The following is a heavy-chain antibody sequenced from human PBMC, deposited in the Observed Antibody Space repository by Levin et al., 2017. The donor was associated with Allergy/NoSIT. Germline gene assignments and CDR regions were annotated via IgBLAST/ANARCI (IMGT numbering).Heavy chain of an antibody. D-gene: IGHD6-19*01. CDR1: GDSVSSVTTA. CDR2: TYYRSKWYY. V-gene: IGHV6-1*01. Sequence: SETLSLTCGISGDSVSSVTTAWNWIRQSPSRGLEWLGRTYYRSKWYYDYALSVKSRLVISPDTSENHFSLQLKSVTPDDTAVYYCARGAAGWDVWGQGIQVTVSS. J-gene: IGHJ4*02. CDR3: ARGAAGWDV.